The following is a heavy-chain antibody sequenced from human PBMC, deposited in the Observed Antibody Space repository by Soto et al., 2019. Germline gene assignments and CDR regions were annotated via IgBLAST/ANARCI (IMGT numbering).Heavy chain of an antibody. CDR1: GFTFSSYA. CDR3: ARRGSGSYYDY. CDR2: ISGSGDST. V-gene: IGHV3-23*01. D-gene: IGHD1-26*01. J-gene: IGHJ4*02. Sequence: EVQLLESGGGLVQPGGSLRLSCAASGFTFSSYAMRWVRQAPVKGLEWVSAISGSGDSTYYADSVKGRFTISRDTSKNTLYLQRNSLRAEDTAVYYCARRGSGSYYDYWGQGTLVTVSS.